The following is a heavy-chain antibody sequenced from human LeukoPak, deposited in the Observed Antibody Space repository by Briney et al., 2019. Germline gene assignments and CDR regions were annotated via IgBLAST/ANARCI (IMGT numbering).Heavy chain of an antibody. CDR1: GYTFTSYG. J-gene: IGHJ4*02. CDR3: ARDRLYYTHYYDFWSGYHFFDY. CDR2: ISAYNGST. D-gene: IGHD3-3*01. V-gene: IGHV1-18*01. Sequence: ASVKLSCKASGYTFTSYGISWVRQAPGQGLEWMGWISAYNGSTNYAQKLQGRVTMTTDTSTSTAYMELRSLRSDDTAVYYCARDRLYYTHYYDFWSGYHFFDYWGQGTLVTVSS.